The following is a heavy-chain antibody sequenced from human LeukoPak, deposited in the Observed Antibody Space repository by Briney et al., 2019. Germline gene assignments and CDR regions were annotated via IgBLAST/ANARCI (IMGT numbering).Heavy chain of an antibody. J-gene: IGHJ3*02. CDR3: ARGCTHRMYYSAGGDAFDI. CDR2: ISVYIGNT. Sequence: ASLKVSCKASGYAFTSYGISWVRQAPGQGLEWMGWISVYIGNTKYTQKLQGRVTKTTDTSTSTAYMELRRQRADYTAVYYCARGCTHRMYYSAGGDAFDIWGQGTMVTVSS. D-gene: IGHD3-10*01. V-gene: IGHV1-18*01. CDR1: GYAFTSYG.